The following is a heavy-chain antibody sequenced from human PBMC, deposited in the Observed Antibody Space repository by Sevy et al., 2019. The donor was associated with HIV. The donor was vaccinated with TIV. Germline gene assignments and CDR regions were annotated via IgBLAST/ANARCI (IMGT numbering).Heavy chain of an antibody. CDR1: GFSFTAYF. CDR3: ARDRFIFGSGPPDS. V-gene: IGHV1-2*02. J-gene: IGHJ4*02. Sequence: ASVKVSCEASGFSFTAYFIHWVRQAPGQGLEWMGWINPNSGGTNYAQKFQGRVTMTSDASISEAYMDLTSLTSDDTAVYYCARDRFIFGSGPPDSWGQGTLVTVSS. CDR2: INPNSGGT. D-gene: IGHD2-15*01.